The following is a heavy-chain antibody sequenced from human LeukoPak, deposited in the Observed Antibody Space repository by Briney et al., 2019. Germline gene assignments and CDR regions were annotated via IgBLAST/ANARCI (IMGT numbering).Heavy chain of an antibody. CDR2: LTGSGGNT. CDR3: VKFRGIQHYNYHMDV. Sequence: GGSLTLSCAASGLTFSSYAIRCVRQAAGEGLEWVSGLTGSGGNTYYADSVKGRFTISRDNSKNPLSLQMNSLRAEDAAVYYCVKFRGIQHYNYHMDVWGKGTTVTVSS. CDR1: GLTFSSYA. V-gene: IGHV3-23*01. J-gene: IGHJ6*03. D-gene: IGHD3-10*01.